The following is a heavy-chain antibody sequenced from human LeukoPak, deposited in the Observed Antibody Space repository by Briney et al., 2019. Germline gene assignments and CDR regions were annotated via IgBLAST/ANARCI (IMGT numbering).Heavy chain of an antibody. CDR1: GYTFTSYD. CDR2: MNPNSGNT. Sequence: ASVKVFCKASGYTFTSYDINWVRQATGQGLEWMGWMNPNSGNTGYAQKFQGRVTITRNTSISTAYMELSSRRSEDTAVYYCARGSTAMVFGYYYYYMDVWGKGTTVTVSS. V-gene: IGHV1-8*02. J-gene: IGHJ6*03. D-gene: IGHD5-18*01. CDR3: ARGSTAMVFGYYYYYMDV.